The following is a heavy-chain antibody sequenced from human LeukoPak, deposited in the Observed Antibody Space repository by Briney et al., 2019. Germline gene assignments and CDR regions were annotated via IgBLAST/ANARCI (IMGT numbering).Heavy chain of an antibody. J-gene: IGHJ4*02. D-gene: IGHD3-3*01. V-gene: IGHV4-59*01. CDR1: GGSISSYY. CDR2: IYYSGST. Sequence: SETLSLTCTVSGGSISSYYWSWIRQPPGKGLEWIGYIYYSGSTNYNPSLKSRVTISVDTSKNQFSLKLSSVTAADTAVYYCARDPGDFWGFDYWGQGTLVTVSS. CDR3: ARDPGDFWGFDY.